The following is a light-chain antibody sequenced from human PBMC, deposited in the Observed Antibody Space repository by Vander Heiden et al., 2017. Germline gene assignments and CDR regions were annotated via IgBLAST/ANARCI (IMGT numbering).Light chain of an antibody. Sequence: EIVMTQSTATLSLSPGERATLSCRASQSVSSSYLSWYQQKPGQAPRLLIYGASTRATGIPARFSGSGSGTDFTLTISSLQPEDFAVYYCQQDYNLPLTFGGGTKVEIK. CDR3: QQDYNLPLT. V-gene: IGKV3D-7*01. CDR2: GAS. J-gene: IGKJ4*01. CDR1: QSVSSSY.